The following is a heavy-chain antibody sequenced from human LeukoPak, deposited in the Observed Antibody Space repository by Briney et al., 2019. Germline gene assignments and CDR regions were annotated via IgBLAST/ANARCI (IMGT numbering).Heavy chain of an antibody. D-gene: IGHD3-22*01. CDR1: GYTFSGYY. Sequence: ASVKVSCKASGYTFSGYYMHWVGQAPGQGLEWMGRINPNSGGTNYAQKFQGRVTMTRDTSISTVYMELSRLRSDDTAVYYCARGYYDSKDFDYWGQGTLVTVSS. CDR2: INPNSGGT. J-gene: IGHJ4*02. CDR3: ARGYYDSKDFDY. V-gene: IGHV1-2*06.